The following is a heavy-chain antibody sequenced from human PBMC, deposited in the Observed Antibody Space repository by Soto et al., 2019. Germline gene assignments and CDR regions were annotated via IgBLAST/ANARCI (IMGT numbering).Heavy chain of an antibody. J-gene: IGHJ4*02. CDR2: IYHSGST. CDR3: ERSSSSGWQGGRDY. D-gene: IGHD6-19*01. Sequence: SETLSLTFAVSGYSISSGYYWGWIRQPPGKGLEWIGSIYHSGSTYYDPSLKSRVTISVDTSKNQFSLKLSSVTAADTAVYYCERSSSSGWQGGRDYWAQGTLVTVSS. V-gene: IGHV4-38-2*01. CDR1: GYSISSGYY.